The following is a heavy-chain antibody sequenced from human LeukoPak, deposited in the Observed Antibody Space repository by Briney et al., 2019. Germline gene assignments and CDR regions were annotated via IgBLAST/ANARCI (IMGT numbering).Heavy chain of an antibody. CDR1: GYTFTGYG. J-gene: IGHJ4*02. V-gene: IGHV1-18*01. CDR2: ISAYNGNT. Sequence: RASVKVSCKASGYTFTGYGISWVRQAPGQGLEWMGWISAYNGNTNYAQKLQGRVTMTTDTSTSTAYMELRSLRSDDTAVYYCARAYDSSGYYYGEGFDYWGQGTLVTVSS. D-gene: IGHD3-22*01. CDR3: ARAYDSSGYYYGEGFDY.